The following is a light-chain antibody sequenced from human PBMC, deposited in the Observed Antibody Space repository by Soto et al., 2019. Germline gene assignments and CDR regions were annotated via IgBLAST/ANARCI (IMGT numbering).Light chain of an antibody. J-gene: IGKJ2*01. CDR3: QQYYNTPPYA. V-gene: IGKV4-1*01. Sequence: DIVMTQSPDSLAVSLGERATINCKSSQNVLYKSNNENSLAWFQQKPGQPPKLLIYWASTRKSGVPDRFTGSVSVANFTLSICGLRAEDVAVYYCQQYYNTPPYAFGQGTRLEI. CDR1: QNVLYKSNNENS. CDR2: WAS.